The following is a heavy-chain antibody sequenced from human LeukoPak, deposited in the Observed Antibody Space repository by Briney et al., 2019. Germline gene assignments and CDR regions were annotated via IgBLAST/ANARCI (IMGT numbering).Heavy chain of an antibody. CDR3: ATGAPYYDFWSGYSPFAY. CDR2: IIPILGIA. V-gene: IGHV1-69*04. Sequence: ASVKVSCKASGGTFSSYAISWVRQAPGQGLEWMGRIIPILGIANYAQKFQGRVTITADKSTSTACMELSSLRSEDTAVYYCATGAPYYDFWSGYSPFAYWGQGTLVTVSS. J-gene: IGHJ4*02. D-gene: IGHD3-3*01. CDR1: GGTFSSYA.